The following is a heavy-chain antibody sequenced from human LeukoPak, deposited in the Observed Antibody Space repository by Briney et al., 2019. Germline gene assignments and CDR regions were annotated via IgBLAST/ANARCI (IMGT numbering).Heavy chain of an antibody. CDR3: AKGGSQYSSSWFSTFDY. D-gene: IGHD6-13*01. CDR2: ISSSGGST. J-gene: IGHJ4*02. V-gene: IGHV3-23*01. Sequence: GGSLRLSCAASGFTFGTYAMSWVRQAPGKGLEWVSAISSSGGSTYYADSVKGRFTISRDNSKNALYLQMNSLRAEDTAVYYCAKGGSQYSSSWFSTFDYWGQGTLVTVSS. CDR1: GFTFGTYA.